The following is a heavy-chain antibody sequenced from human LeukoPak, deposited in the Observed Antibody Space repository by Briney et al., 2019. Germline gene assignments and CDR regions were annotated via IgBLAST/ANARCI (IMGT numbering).Heavy chain of an antibody. CDR3: ARVVYDSSGYYPDWYFDL. CDR2: IIPIFGTA. V-gene: IGHV1-69*06. Sequence: GASVTVSCKASGGTFSSYAISWVRQAPGQGLEWMGGIIPIFGTANYPQKFQGRVTITADKSTSTAYMELSSLRSEDTAVYYCARVVYDSSGYYPDWYFDLWGRGTLVTVSS. J-gene: IGHJ2*01. CDR1: GGTFSSYA. D-gene: IGHD3-22*01.